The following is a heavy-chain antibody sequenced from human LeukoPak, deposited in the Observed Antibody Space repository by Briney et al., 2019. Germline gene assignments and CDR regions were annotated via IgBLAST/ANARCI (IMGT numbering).Heavy chain of an antibody. CDR3: ARGYDILTYAFDI. CDR2: IYSGGST. D-gene: IGHD3-9*01. Sequence: GGSLRLSCAASGFTVSSNYMSWVRQAPGKGLEWVSVIYSGGSTYYADSVKGRFTISRDNSKNTLYLQMNSLRAEDTAVYYCARGYDILTYAFDIWGQGTMVTVSS. J-gene: IGHJ3*02. V-gene: IGHV3-53*01. CDR1: GFTVSSNY.